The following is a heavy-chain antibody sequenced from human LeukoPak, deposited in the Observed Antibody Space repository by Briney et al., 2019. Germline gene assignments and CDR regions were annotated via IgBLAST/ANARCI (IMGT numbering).Heavy chain of an antibody. CDR2: INPNSGGT. CDR1: GYTFTVYY. D-gene: IGHD6-19*01. V-gene: IGHV1-2*02. CDR3: ARGEYSSGWYLS. J-gene: IGHJ5*02. Sequence: ASVKVSCKASGYTFTVYYMHWVRQAPGQGLEWMGWINPNSGGTNYAQKFQGRVTMTRDTSISTAYMELSRLRSDDTAVYYCARGEYSSGWYLSWGQGTLVTVSS.